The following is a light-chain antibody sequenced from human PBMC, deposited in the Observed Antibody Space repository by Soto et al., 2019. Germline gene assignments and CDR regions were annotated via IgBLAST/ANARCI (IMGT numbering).Light chain of an antibody. Sequence: DIQMTQSPSTLSGSVGDRVTITCRASQTISSWLAWYQQKPGKAPKLLLYKASTLKSGVPSRFSGSGSGTEFTLTISSLQPYDFATYYCQHYNSYSEAFGQGTKVELK. CDR3: QHYNSYSEA. CDR2: KAS. CDR1: QTISSW. V-gene: IGKV1-5*03. J-gene: IGKJ1*01.